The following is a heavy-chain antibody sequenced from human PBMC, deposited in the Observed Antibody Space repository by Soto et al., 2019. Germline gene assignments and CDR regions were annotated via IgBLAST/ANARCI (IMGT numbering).Heavy chain of an antibody. CDR2: IYWDDDK. CDR1: GFSLSTSGVG. D-gene: IGHD3-10*01. J-gene: IGHJ3*02. Sequence: SGPTLVKPTQTLTLTCTFSGFSLSTSGVGVGWIRQPPGKALEWLALIYWDDDKRYSPSLKSRLTITKDTSKNQGVLTMTNMDPVDPATYYCAHRGFNWGSGTGDAFDIWGQGTMVTVS. CDR3: AHRGFNWGSGTGDAFDI. V-gene: IGHV2-5*02.